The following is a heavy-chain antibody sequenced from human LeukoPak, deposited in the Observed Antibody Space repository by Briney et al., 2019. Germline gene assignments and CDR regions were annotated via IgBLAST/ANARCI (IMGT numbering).Heavy chain of an antibody. D-gene: IGHD3-22*01. CDR2: TSAYNGNT. V-gene: IGHV1-18*01. CDR1: GYTFTSYG. CDR3: ARDPLYYYDSSGYYLTGVYFDY. Sequence: ASVTVSCKASGYTFTSYGISWVRQAPGQGLEWMGWTSAYNGNTNYAQKLQGRVTMTTDTSTSTAYMELRSLRSDDTAVYYCARDPLYYYDSSGYYLTGVYFDYWGQGTLVTVSS. J-gene: IGHJ4*02.